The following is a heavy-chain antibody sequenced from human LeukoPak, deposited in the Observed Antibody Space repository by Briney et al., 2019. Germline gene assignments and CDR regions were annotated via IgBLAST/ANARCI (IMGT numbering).Heavy chain of an antibody. CDR3: ARDSYSSSSGGIDY. V-gene: IGHV4-59*01. D-gene: IGHD6-6*01. Sequence: KPSETLSLTCTASGGSISSYYWSWIRQPPGKGLEWIGYIYYSGSTNYNPSLKSRVTISVDTSKNQFSLKLSSVTAADTAVYYCARDSYSSSSGGIDYWGQGTLVTVSS. J-gene: IGHJ4*02. CDR1: GGSISSYY. CDR2: IYYSGST.